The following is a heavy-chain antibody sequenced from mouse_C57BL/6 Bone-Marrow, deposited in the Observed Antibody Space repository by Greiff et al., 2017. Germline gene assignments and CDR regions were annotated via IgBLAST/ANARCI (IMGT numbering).Heavy chain of an antibody. CDR2: INPNNGGT. V-gene: IGHV1-26*01. D-gene: IGHD2-5*01. CDR3: ARPFYSNYGDY. CDR1: GYTFTDYY. J-gene: IGHJ4*01. Sequence: VQLQQSGPELVKPGASVKISCKASGYTFTDYYMNWVKQSPGKSLEWIGDINPNNGGTSYNQKFKGKATLTVDKSSSTAYMELRSLTSEDSAVYYCARPFYSNYGDYWGQGTSVTVSS.